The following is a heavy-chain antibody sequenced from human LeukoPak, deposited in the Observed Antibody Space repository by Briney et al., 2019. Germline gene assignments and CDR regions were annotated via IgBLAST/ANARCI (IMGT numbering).Heavy chain of an antibody. V-gene: IGHV1-69*05. Sequence: GASVKVSCKASGGTFSSYAISWVRQAPGQGPEWMGGIIPIFGTANYAQKFQGRVTITTDESTSTAYMELSSLRSEDTAVYYCARSKRLWFGELSSGGFDYWGQGTLVTVSS. J-gene: IGHJ4*02. CDR1: GGTFSSYA. CDR2: IIPIFGTA. CDR3: ARSKRLWFGELSSGGFDY. D-gene: IGHD3-10*01.